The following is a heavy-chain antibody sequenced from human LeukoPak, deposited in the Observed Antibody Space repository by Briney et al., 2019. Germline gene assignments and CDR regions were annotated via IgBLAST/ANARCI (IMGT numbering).Heavy chain of an antibody. CDR2: INAGNGNT. J-gene: IGHJ4*02. CDR3: ARDRCSGGSCYPGVPDY. V-gene: IGHV1-3*01. CDR1: GYTFTGYY. D-gene: IGHD2-15*01. Sequence: GASVKVSCKASGYTFTGYYMHWVRQAPGQRLEWMGWINAGNGNTKYSQKFQGRVTITRDTSASTAYMELSSLRSEDTAVYYCARDRCSGGSCYPGVPDYWGQGTLVTVSS.